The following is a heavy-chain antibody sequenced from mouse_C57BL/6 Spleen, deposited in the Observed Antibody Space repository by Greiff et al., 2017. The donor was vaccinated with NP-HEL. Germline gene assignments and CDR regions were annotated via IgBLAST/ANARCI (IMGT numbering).Heavy chain of an antibody. CDR2: IDPEDGDT. CDR1: GFNIKDYY. Sequence: VQLQQSGAELVRPGASVKLSCTASGFNIKDYYMHWVKQRPEQGLEWIGRIDPEDGDTEYAPKFQGKATMTADTSSNTAYLQLSSLTSEDTAVYYCTTMVTTDWFAYWGQGTLVTVSA. J-gene: IGHJ3*01. D-gene: IGHD2-2*01. V-gene: IGHV14-1*01. CDR3: TTMVTTDWFAY.